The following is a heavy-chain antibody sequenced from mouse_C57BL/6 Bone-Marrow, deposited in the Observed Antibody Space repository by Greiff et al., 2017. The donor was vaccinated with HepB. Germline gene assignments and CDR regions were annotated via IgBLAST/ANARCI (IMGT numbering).Heavy chain of an antibody. J-gene: IGHJ3*01. CDR2: INPSSGYT. CDR3: ARSDYDYDQTAWFAY. CDR1: GYTFTSYW. V-gene: IGHV1-7*01. Sequence: VQLQQSGAELAKPGASVKLSCKASGYTFTSYWMHWVKQRPGQGLEWIGYINPSSGYTKYNQKFKDKATLTADKSSSTAYMQLSSLTYEDSAVYYCARSDYDYDQTAWFAYWGQGTLVTVSA. D-gene: IGHD2-4*01.